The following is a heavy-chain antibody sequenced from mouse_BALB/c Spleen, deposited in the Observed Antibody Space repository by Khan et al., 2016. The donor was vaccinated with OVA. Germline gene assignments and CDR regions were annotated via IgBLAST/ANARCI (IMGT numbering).Heavy chain of an antibody. D-gene: IGHD2-10*01. CDR2: IYTYTGEP. V-gene: IGHV9-3-1*01. J-gene: IGHJ4*01. CDR3: ARPPYFSYTLDH. Sequence: QIQLVQSGPELKKPGETVKISCKASGYTFTNYGMNWVKQAPGKGLKWMGWIYTYTGEPTYADDFKGRFAFSLESSASTAYLQINNLTNDDTATYFCARPPYFSYTLDHWGQGTSVTVSS. CDR1: GYTFTNYG.